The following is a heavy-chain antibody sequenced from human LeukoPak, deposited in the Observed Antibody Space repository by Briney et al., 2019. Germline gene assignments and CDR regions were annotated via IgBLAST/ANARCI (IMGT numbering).Heavy chain of an antibody. CDR2: INPNSGGT. CDR1: GYTFTGFY. V-gene: IGHV1-2*04. D-gene: IGHD5-18*01. Sequence: ASVKVSCKASGYTFTGFYIHWVRQAPGQGLEWMGWINPNSGGTNYAQKFQGWVTMTRDTSISTTYMGLSRLRSDDTAVYYCARDGAWRGYSYGDLFDYWGQGTLVTVSS. CDR3: ARDGAWRGYSYGDLFDY. J-gene: IGHJ4*02.